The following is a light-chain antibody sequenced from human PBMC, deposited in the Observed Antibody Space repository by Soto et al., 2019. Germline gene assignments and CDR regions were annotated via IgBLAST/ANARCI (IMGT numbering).Light chain of an antibody. J-gene: IGKJ3*01. CDR3: QQYGSSPLFT. CDR2: GAS. CDR1: QSVSSSY. Sequence: EIVLTQSPGTLSLSPGERATLSCRASQSVSSSYLAWYQQKPGQAPRLLIYGASSRATGIPDRFSGSWSGTDFTLTISRLEPEYLAVYYCQQYGSSPLFTFGPGTKVDIK. V-gene: IGKV3-20*01.